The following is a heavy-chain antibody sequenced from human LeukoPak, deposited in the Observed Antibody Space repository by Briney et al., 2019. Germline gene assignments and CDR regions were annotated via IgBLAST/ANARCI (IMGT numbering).Heavy chain of an antibody. Sequence: PGGSLRLSCAASGFTFSSYAMHWVRQAPGKGLEYVSAISSNGGSTYYANSVKGRFTISRDNSKNTLYLQMGSLRAEDMAVYYCARGPDPEVVFDYWGQGTLVTVSS. CDR1: GFTFSSYA. J-gene: IGHJ4*02. V-gene: IGHV3-64*01. CDR3: ARGPDPEVVFDY. D-gene: IGHD1-14*01. CDR2: ISSNGGST.